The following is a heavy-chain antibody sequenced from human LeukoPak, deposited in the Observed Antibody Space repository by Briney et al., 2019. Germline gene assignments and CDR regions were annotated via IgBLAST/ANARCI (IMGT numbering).Heavy chain of an antibody. V-gene: IGHV4-31*03. D-gene: IGHD4-11*01. Sequence: SHTLSLTCTVSGCSISSGGYYWSWIRQHPGKGLEWIGYIYYSGSTYYNPSLKSRVTISVDTSKNQFSLKLSSVTSADTAVYYCARSTVITPPYFDYWGQGTLVTVSS. CDR3: ARSTVITPPYFDY. J-gene: IGHJ4*02. CDR1: GCSISSGGYY. CDR2: IYYSGST.